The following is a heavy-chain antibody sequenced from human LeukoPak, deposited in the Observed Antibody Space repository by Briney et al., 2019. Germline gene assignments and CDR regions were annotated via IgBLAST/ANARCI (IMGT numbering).Heavy chain of an antibody. V-gene: IGHV4-39*01. CDR2: IYYSGNT. Sequence: SETLSLTCTVSGGSISSIGYYWGWIRQPPGKGLEWIGSIYYSGNTYYNLSLKSRVTISVDTSKNQFSLRLSSVTAADTAVYYCARHYRGHDSDYFDDWGQGALVTISS. CDR1: GGSISSIGYY. J-gene: IGHJ4*02. CDR3: ARHYRGHDSDYFDD. D-gene: IGHD5-12*01.